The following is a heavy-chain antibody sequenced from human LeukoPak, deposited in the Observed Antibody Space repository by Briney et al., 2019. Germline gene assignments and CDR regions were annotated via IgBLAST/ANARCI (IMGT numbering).Heavy chain of an antibody. D-gene: IGHD1-26*01. CDR3: ARDPSYCLFDY. CDR2: INNVASHI. CDR1: GFSISSSA. J-gene: IGHJ4*02. Sequence: GGSLRLSCAASGFSISSSAMNWVRQAPGKGLEWVSSINNVASHIYYAGSVRGRFTISRDNAKNSVYLQMNSLRAEDTAVYYCARDPSYCLFDYWGQGALVTVSS. V-gene: IGHV3-21*01.